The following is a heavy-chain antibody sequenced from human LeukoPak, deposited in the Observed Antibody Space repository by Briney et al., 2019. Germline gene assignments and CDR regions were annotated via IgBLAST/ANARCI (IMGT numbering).Heavy chain of an antibody. J-gene: IGHJ3*02. Sequence: SETLSLTCTVSGGSISSSSYYWTWIRQPPGKGLELIGYIYYSGSTNYNPSLKSRVTISVDTSKNQFSLKLRSVTAADTAVYYCARVYGSGYDFRGAFDIWGQGTMVTVSS. D-gene: IGHD5-12*01. V-gene: IGHV4-61*01. CDR3: ARVYGSGYDFRGAFDI. CDR1: GGSISSSSYY. CDR2: IYYSGST.